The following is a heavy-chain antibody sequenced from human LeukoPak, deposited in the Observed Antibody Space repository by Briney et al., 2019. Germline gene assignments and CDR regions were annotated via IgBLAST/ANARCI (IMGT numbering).Heavy chain of an antibody. CDR1: GFTFSIYA. D-gene: IGHD2-2*01. CDR2: ITGSGGGT. Sequence: PGGSLRLSCAASGFTFSIYAMTWVRQTPGKGLEWVSTITGSGGGTYYADSVRGRFTISRDNSKNTLYLQMSSLRAEDTAVYYCAASLPNIVVVPAAKGPFGSWGQGTLVTVSS. V-gene: IGHV3-23*01. J-gene: IGHJ5*02. CDR3: AASLPNIVVVPAAKGPFGS.